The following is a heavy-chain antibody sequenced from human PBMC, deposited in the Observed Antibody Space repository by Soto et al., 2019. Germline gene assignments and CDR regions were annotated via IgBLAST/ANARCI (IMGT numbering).Heavy chain of an antibody. J-gene: IGHJ5*02. CDR3: ARDRRTVTTAGWFDP. CDR2: IYTSGST. D-gene: IGHD4-4*01. CDR1: GGSISSYY. V-gene: IGHV4-4*07. Sequence: SETLSLTCTVSGGSISSYYWSWIRQPAGKGLEWIGRIYTSGSTNYNPSLKSRVTMSVDTSKNQFYLKLSSVTAADTAVYYCARDRRTVTTAGWFDPWGQGTLVTVSS.